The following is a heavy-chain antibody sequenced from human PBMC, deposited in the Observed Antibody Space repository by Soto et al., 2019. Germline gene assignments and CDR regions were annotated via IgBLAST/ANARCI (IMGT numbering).Heavy chain of an antibody. D-gene: IGHD3-3*02. J-gene: IGHJ4*02. Sequence: QVQLVQSGAEVKKPGSSVKVSCKASGGTFSSYTISWVRQAPGQGRECMGRIIPILGIANYAQKFQGRVTITADKSTSTAYMELSSLRSEDTAVYYCASPFSADYRGQGTLVTVSS. CDR3: ASPFSADY. V-gene: IGHV1-69*02. CDR2: IIPILGIA. CDR1: GGTFSSYT.